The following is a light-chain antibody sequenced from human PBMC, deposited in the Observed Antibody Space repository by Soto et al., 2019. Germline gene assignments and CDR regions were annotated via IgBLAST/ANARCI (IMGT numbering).Light chain of an antibody. CDR3: QQYDSSPWT. V-gene: IGKV3-20*01. CDR2: GAS. J-gene: IGKJ1*01. Sequence: EIVLTQSPGTLSLSPGERATLSCRASQSVSSSFLAWYQQKPGQAPRLLIYGASTRATGIPDRFSGSGSGTDLTLTISRLEPEDCAVYYCQQYDSSPWTFGQGTKVEIK. CDR1: QSVSSSF.